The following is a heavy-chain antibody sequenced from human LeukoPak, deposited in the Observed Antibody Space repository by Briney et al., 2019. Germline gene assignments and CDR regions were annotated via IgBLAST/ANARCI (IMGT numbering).Heavy chain of an antibody. J-gene: IGHJ4*02. D-gene: IGHD4-17*01. CDR1: GFTFSNAW. V-gene: IGHV3-15*01. Sequence: GGSLRLSCAASGFTFSNAWMSWVRQAPGKGLEWVGRIKSRADGGTTEYPAPVKGRFTISRDDSRNTLHLQMNSLKTEDTAVYYCTTEYSTVTTTPGRYYFDYWGQGTLVTVSS. CDR2: IKSRADGGTT. CDR3: TTEYSTVTTTPGRYYFDY.